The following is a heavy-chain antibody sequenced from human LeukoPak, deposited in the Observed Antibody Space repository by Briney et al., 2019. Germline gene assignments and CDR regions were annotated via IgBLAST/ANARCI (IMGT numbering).Heavy chain of an antibody. CDR2: INPNSGGT. V-gene: IGHV1-2*02. J-gene: IGHJ4*02. D-gene: IGHD3-22*01. CDR3: ARGQNYYDSSGYYFNNKGYYFDY. Sequence: GASVKVSCKASGYTFTGYYMHWVRQAPGQGLEWMGWINPNSGGTNYAQKFQGRVTMTRDTSISTAYMELSRLRSDDTAVYYCARGQNYYDSSGYYFNNKGYYFDYWGQGTLVTVSS. CDR1: GYTFTGYY.